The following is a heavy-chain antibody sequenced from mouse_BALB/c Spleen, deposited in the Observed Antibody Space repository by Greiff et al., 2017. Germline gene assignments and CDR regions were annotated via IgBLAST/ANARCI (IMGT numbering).Heavy chain of an antibody. V-gene: IGHV2-9*02. CDR2: IWAGGST. CDR3: ARVKYGNHGAMDY. CDR1: GFSLTSYG. Sequence: QVQLQQSGPGLVAPSQSLSITCTVSGFSLTSYGVHWVRQPPGKGLEWLGVIWAGGSTNYNSALMSRLSISKDNSKSQVFLKMNSLQTDDTAMYYCARVKYGNHGAMDYWGQGTSVTVSS. J-gene: IGHJ4*01. D-gene: IGHD2-10*02.